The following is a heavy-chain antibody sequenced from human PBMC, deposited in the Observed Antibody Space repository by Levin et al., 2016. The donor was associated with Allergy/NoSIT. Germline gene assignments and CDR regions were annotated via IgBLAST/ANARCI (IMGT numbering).Heavy chain of an antibody. CDR1: GGSISSYY. V-gene: IGHV4-59*08. D-gene: IGHD6-13*01. CDR2: IYYSGST. CDR3: ARHSVRSSWYFDY. Sequence: SETLSLTCTVSGGSISSYYWSWIRQPPGKGLEWIGYIYYSGSTNYNPSLKSRVTISVDTSKNQFSLKLSSVTAADTAVYYCARHSVRSSWYFDYWGQGTLVTVSS. J-gene: IGHJ4*02.